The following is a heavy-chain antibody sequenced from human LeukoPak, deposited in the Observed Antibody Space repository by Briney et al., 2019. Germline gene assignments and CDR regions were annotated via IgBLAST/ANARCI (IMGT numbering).Heavy chain of an antibody. D-gene: IGHD2-15*01. CDR1: GGSISSYY. CDR2: IYYSGNT. CDR3: ARDLSSGGNTWFDP. V-gene: IGHV4-59*01. Sequence: SETLSLTCTVSGGSISSYYWSWIRQPPGKGLEWIGYIYYSGNTNYNPSLKSRVTISVDTSKNQFSLKLSSVTAADTAVYYCARDLSSGGNTWFDPWGQGTLVTVSS. J-gene: IGHJ5*02.